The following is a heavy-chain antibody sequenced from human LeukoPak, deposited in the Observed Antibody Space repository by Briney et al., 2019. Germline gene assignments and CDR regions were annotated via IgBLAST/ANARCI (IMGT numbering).Heavy chain of an antibody. CDR3: ARSYNSNDGFDY. J-gene: IGHJ4*02. Sequence: PSETLSLTCTVSGGSISSGDYYWSWIRRPPGKGLEWLGYIYYSGSTYYNPSLKSRVTISVDTSKNQFSLKLSSVTAADTAVYYCARSYNSNDGFDYWGQGTLVTVSS. D-gene: IGHD1-20*01. CDR2: IYYSGST. V-gene: IGHV4-30-4*01. CDR1: GGSISSGDYY.